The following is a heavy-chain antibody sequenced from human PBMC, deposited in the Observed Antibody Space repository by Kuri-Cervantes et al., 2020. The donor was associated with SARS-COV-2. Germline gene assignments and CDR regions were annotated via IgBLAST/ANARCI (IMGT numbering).Heavy chain of an antibody. CDR1: GFTFSSYG. CDR2: ISGSGGDT. Sequence: ETLSLTCAASGFTFSSYGMHWVRQVPGKGLEWVSGISGSGGDTYYADSVKGRFTISRDNVKNSLYLQMNSLRAEDTAVYYCAREGGSGSYYDHYYYYYYMDVWGKGTTVTDSS. CDR3: AREGGSGSYYDHYYYYYYMDV. V-gene: IGHV3-21*01. J-gene: IGHJ6*03. D-gene: IGHD3-10*01.